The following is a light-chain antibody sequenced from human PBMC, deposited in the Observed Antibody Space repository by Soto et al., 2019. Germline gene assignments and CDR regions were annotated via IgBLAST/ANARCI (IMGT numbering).Light chain of an antibody. CDR2: EVS. Sequence: DVVMTQTPLSLSVAPGQQASISCKSSQSLLHITGETFLFWYLQKPGQSPQLLIYEVSTRVSGVPDRFSGSGSGTVFTLEISRVETDDVGIYYCMQSTQLPPTFGQGTRLGIE. CDR1: QSLLHITGETF. CDR3: MQSTQLPPT. V-gene: IGKV2D-29*02. J-gene: IGKJ5*01.